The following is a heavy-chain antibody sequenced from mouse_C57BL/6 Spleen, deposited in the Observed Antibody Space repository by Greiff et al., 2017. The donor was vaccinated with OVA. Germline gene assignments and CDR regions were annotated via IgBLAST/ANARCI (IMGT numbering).Heavy chain of an antibody. Sequence: VKLQQPGAELVKPGASVKVSCKASGYTFTSYWMHWVKQRPGQGLEWIGMIHPSDSDTTYNQKFKGKATLTVDKSSSTAYMQLSSLTSEDSAVYYCAIQGLRTAEGFAYWGQGTLVTVSA. D-gene: IGHD3-2*02. CDR2: IHPSDSDT. CDR3: AIQGLRTAEGFAY. J-gene: IGHJ3*01. V-gene: IGHV1-74*01. CDR1: GYTFTSYW.